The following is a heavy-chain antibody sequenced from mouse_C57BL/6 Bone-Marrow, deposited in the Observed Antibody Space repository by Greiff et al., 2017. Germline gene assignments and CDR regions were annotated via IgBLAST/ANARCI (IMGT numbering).Heavy chain of an antibody. V-gene: IGHV1-39*01. CDR3: ARYDYGDY. Sequence: VQLQQSGPELVKPGASVKISCKASGYSFTDYNMNWVKQRNGQSLEWIGVINPNNGTTSYNQKFKGKATLTVDQSSSTAYMQLNSLTAEAAAVYYCARYDYGDYWGQGTSVTVSS. CDR1: GYSFTDYN. J-gene: IGHJ4*01. CDR2: INPNNGTT. D-gene: IGHD2-4*01.